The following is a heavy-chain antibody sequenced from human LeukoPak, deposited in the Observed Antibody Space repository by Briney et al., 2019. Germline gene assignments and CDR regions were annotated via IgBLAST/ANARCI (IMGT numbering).Heavy chain of an antibody. CDR3: ARGRGIAVAGTGTETYYLDY. D-gene: IGHD6-19*01. V-gene: IGHV3-33*08. CDR1: GFTFSSYG. CDR2: IWYDGSNK. J-gene: IGHJ4*02. Sequence: GGSLRLSCAASGFTFSSYGMHWVRQAPGKGLEWVAVIWYDGSNKYYVDSVKGRFTISRDNSKNTVYLQMNSLRAEDTAVYYCARGRGIAVAGTGTETYYLDYWGQGTLLTVSS.